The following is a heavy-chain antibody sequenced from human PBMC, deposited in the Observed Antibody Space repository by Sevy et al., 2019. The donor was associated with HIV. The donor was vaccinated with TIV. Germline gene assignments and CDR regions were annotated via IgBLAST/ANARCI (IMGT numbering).Heavy chain of an antibody. Sequence: GGSLRLSCAASGFTFNVYGMHWVRQAPGKGLQWVAFTRYDGSTKYYADSVKGRFTISRDNSKNTLYLQMNGLRVEDTARYYGAKDLTERYSTSSGDFDYWGQGSRVTVS. D-gene: IGHD6-6*01. CDR3: AKDLTERYSTSSGDFDY. J-gene: IGHJ4*02. V-gene: IGHV3-30*02. CDR2: TRYDGSTK. CDR1: GFTFNVYG.